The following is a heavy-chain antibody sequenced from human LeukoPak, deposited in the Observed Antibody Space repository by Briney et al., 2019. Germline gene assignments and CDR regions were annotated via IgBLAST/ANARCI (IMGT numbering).Heavy chain of an antibody. CDR1: GFTFSSYE. D-gene: IGHD4-17*01. CDR2: TRNKPNGYTT. J-gene: IGHJ4*02. CDR3: VRVRHGDYFDY. V-gene: IGHV3-72*01. Sequence: GGSLRLSCAASGFTFSSYEMNWVRQAPGKGLEWVGRTRNKPNGYTTDYGTSVKGRFIVSRDDSENSLYLQMNGLKTEDTAVYYCVRVRHGDYFDYWGQGTLVTVSS.